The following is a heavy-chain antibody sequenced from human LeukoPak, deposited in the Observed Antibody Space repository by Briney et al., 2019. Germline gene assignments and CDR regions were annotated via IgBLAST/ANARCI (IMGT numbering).Heavy chain of an antibody. CDR2: IYPGDSDT. V-gene: IGHV5-51*01. Sequence: PGEALKISCRGSGYSFNTYWIGWVRQMPGKGLEWMGIIYPGDSDTRYSPSFQGQVTMSADKSINTAYLQWSSLKASDTAMYYCARRQGCSSTSCPPDYWGQGTLVTVSS. J-gene: IGHJ4*02. D-gene: IGHD2-2*01. CDR1: GYSFNTYW. CDR3: ARRQGCSSTSCPPDY.